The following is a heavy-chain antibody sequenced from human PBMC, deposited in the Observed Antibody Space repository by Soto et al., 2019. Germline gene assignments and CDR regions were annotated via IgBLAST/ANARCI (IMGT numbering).Heavy chain of an antibody. Sequence: LRLSCAASGFTFSSYGMHWVRQAPGKGLEWVAVIWYDGSNKYYADSVKGRFTISRDNSKNTLYLQMNSLRAEDTAVYYCARQWPLMVRGPSFDPWGQGTLVTVSS. D-gene: IGHD3-10*01. CDR3: ARQWPLMVRGPSFDP. V-gene: IGHV3-33*01. CDR2: IWYDGSNK. J-gene: IGHJ5*02. CDR1: GFTFSSYG.